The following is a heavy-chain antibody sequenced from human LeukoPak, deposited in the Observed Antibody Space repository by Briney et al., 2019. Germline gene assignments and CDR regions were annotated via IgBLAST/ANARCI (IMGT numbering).Heavy chain of an antibody. CDR2: ISGSGGST. CDR1: GFTFSSYG. V-gene: IGHV3-23*01. Sequence: GGSLRLSCAASGFTFSSYGMSWVRQAPGKGLEWVSAISGSGGSTYYADSVKGRFTISRDNSKNTLYLQMGSLRAEDMAVYYCARVPTYYYDSVYFDYWGQGTLVTVSS. CDR3: ARVPTYYYDSVYFDY. D-gene: IGHD3-22*01. J-gene: IGHJ4*02.